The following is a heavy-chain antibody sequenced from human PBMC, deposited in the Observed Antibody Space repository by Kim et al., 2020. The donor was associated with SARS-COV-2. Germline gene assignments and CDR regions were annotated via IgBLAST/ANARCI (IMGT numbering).Heavy chain of an antibody. CDR3: ATYSGTYYYN. D-gene: IGHD3-22*01. CDR2: GNT. Sequence: GNTNYNPSRKSRVTISVDTAKNQFSLNLTSVTAADTAVYYCATYSGTYYYNWGQGTLVTVSS. J-gene: IGHJ4*02. V-gene: IGHV4-59*01.